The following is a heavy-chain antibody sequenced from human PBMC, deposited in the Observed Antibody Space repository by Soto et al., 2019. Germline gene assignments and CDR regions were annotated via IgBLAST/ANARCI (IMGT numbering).Heavy chain of an antibody. CDR2: TTNKANSYTT. V-gene: IGHV3-72*01. CDR1: GFILTDHY. D-gene: IGHD1-26*01. J-gene: IGHJ4*02. Sequence: EVQLVESGGGLVQPGGSLRLSCAASGFILTDHYMDWVRQAPGKGLEWVGRTTNKANSYTTEYAASVKGRFTISRDDSKSSLYLQMNSLKTEDTAVYYCASLAGAKEGFDYWGQGTLVTVSS. CDR3: ASLAGAKEGFDY.